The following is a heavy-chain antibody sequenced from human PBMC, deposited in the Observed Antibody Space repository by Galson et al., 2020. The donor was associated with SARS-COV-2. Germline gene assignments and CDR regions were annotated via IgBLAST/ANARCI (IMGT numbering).Heavy chain of an antibody. D-gene: IGHD3-10*01. CDR1: GGSISSSSYY. Sequence: SETLSLTCTVSGGSISSSSYYWGWIRQPPGKGLEWIGSIYYSGSTYYNPSLKSRVTISVDTSKNQFSLKLSSVTAADTAVYYCATIGGLSAFDIWGQGTMVTVSS. J-gene: IGHJ3*02. V-gene: IGHV4-39*07. CDR3: ATIGGLSAFDI. CDR2: IYYSGST.